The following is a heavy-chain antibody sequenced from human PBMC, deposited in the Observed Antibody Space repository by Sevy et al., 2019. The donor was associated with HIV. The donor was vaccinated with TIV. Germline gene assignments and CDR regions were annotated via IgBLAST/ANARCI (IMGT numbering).Heavy chain of an antibody. Sequence: ASVKVSCKASGYTFTSYDINWVRQATGQGLEWMGWMNPNSGNTGYAQKFQGRVTMTRNTSISTAYMELSSLRSEDTAVYHCAREGSWAAAGTNYYYYGMDVWGQGTTVTVSS. J-gene: IGHJ6*02. CDR1: GYTFTSYD. V-gene: IGHV1-8*01. D-gene: IGHD6-13*01. CDR3: AREGSWAAAGTNYYYYGMDV. CDR2: MNPNSGNT.